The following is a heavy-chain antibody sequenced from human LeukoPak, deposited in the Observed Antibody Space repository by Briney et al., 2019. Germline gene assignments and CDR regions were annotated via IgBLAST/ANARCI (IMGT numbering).Heavy chain of an antibody. D-gene: IGHD6-19*01. CDR1: GGSISSGGYY. V-gene: IGHV4-31*03. CDR2: IYYSGST. CDR3: ARWGSGLYFDY. Sequence: PSQTLSLTCTVSGGSISSGGYYWSWIRQHPGKGLEWIGYIYYSGSTYYNPSLKSRVTIPVDTSKNQFSLKLSSVTAADAAVYYCARWGSGLYFDYWGQGTLVTVSS. J-gene: IGHJ4*02.